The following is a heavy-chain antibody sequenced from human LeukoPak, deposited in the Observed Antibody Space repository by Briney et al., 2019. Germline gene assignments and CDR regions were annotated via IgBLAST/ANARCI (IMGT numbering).Heavy chain of an antibody. Sequence: ASVKVSCKASGGTFSSYAISWVRQAPGQGLEWKGGIIPIFGTANYAQKFQGRVTITTDESTSTAYMELSSLRSEDTAVYYCARGEWFGANYYYYMDVWGKGTTVTVSS. D-gene: IGHD3-10*01. CDR1: GGTFSSYA. V-gene: IGHV1-69*05. CDR3: ARGEWFGANYYYYMDV. J-gene: IGHJ6*03. CDR2: IIPIFGTA.